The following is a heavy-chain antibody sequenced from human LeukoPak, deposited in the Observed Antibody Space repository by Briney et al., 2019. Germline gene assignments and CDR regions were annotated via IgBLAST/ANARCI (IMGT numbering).Heavy chain of an antibody. V-gene: IGHV3-21*01. CDR1: GFTFSSYS. J-gene: IGHJ4*02. D-gene: IGHD3-22*01. CDR2: ISSSSSYI. Sequence: GGSLRLSCAAPGFTFSSYSMNWVRQAPGKGLEWVSSISSSSSYIYYADSVKGRFTISRDNAKNSLYLQMNSLRAEDTAVYYCARVGRYYYDSSGYYIFDYWGQGTLVTVSS. CDR3: ARVGRYYYDSSGYYIFDY.